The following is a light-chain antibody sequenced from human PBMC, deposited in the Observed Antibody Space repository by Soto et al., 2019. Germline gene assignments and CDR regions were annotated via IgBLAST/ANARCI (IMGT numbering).Light chain of an antibody. Sequence: EIVLTQSPGTLSLSPGERATLSCRASQNVSRSLLAWYQQKPGQAPRPLISGASSRASGIPDRFSGSGSGTDFTLTISRLEPEDFAVYYCQSYADSFFTFGPGTKVDIK. CDR2: GAS. CDR3: QSYADSFFT. CDR1: QNVSRSL. V-gene: IGKV3-20*01. J-gene: IGKJ3*01.